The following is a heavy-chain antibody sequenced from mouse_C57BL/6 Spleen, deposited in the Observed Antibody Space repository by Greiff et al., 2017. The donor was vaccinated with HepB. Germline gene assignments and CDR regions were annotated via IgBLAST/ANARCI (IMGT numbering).Heavy chain of an antibody. V-gene: IGHV1-53*01. D-gene: IGHD2-10*02. Sequence: VQLQQSGTELVKPGASVKLSCKASGYTFTSYWMHWVKQRPGQGLEWIGNINPRNGGTNYNEKFKSKATLTVDKSSSTAYMQLSSLTLEDSAVYDCARRGMSGRPLDYWGQGTTLTVSS. CDR3: ARRGMSGRPLDY. J-gene: IGHJ2*01. CDR1: GYTFTSYW. CDR2: INPRNGGT.